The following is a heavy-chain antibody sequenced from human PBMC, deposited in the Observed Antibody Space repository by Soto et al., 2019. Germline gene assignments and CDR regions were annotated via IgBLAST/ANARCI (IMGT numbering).Heavy chain of an antibody. J-gene: IGHJ6*02. Sequence: QVQLVESGGGVVQPGRSLRLSCAASGFTFSSYGMHWVRQAPGKGLEWVAVISYDGSNKYYADSVKGRFTTSRDNSKNTLYLQMNSLRAEDTAVYYCAKENDAHDFWSGYSYYYYGMDVWGQGTTVTVSS. CDR2: ISYDGSNK. V-gene: IGHV3-30*18. D-gene: IGHD3-3*01. CDR1: GFTFSSYG. CDR3: AKENDAHDFWSGYSYYYYGMDV.